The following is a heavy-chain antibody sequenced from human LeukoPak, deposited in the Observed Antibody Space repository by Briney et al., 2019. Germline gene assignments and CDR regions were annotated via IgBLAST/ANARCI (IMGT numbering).Heavy chain of an antibody. Sequence: PSETLSLTCAVYGGSFSGYYWSWIRQPPGKGLEWIGEINHSGSTNYNPSLKSRVTISVDTSKNQFSLKLSSVTAADTAVYYCAREKRYCSSTSCSTYFDLWGRGTLVTVSS. D-gene: IGHD2-2*01. CDR1: GGSFSGYY. J-gene: IGHJ2*01. CDR2: INHSGST. CDR3: AREKRYCSSTSCSTYFDL. V-gene: IGHV4-34*01.